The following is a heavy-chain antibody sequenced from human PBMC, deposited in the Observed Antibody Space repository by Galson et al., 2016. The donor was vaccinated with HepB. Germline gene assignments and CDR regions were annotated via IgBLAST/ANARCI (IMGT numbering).Heavy chain of an antibody. CDR2: ISYDGNKQ. J-gene: IGHJ6*02. Sequence: SLRLSCAASGFSFSSYGVHWVRQAPGKGLEWVSVISYDGNKQYFAASVKGRFTISRDNSQNTLYLEMNSLRAEDTAAYYCAREPGRIQLYLHSFGMDVWGQGTTVTVSS. CDR1: GFSFSSYG. D-gene: IGHD1-1*01. V-gene: IGHV3-30*03. CDR3: AREPGRIQLYLHSFGMDV.